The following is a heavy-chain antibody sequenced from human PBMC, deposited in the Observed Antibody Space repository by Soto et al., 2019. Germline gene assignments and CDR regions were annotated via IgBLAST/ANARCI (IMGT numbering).Heavy chain of an antibody. CDR2: INHSGST. Sequence: SETLSLTCAVYGGSFSGYYWSWIRQPPGKGLEWIGEINHSGSTNYNPSLKSRVTISVDTSKNQFSLKLSSVTAADTAVYYCARVEGIAARRGYFQHWGQGTLVTVSS. D-gene: IGHD6-6*01. J-gene: IGHJ1*01. CDR3: ARVEGIAARRGYFQH. V-gene: IGHV4-34*01. CDR1: GGSFSGYY.